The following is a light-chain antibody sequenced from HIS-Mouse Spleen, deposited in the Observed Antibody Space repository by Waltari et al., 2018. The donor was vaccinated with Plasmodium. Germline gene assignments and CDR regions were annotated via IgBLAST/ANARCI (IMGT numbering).Light chain of an antibody. CDR1: SSDVVGSNY. V-gene: IGLV2-11*01. J-gene: IGLJ3*02. CDR3: CSYAGSYTLV. Sequence: QSALTQPRSVSGSPGQSVPITCTGTSSDVVGSNYVSWYQQHPGKAPKLMIYDVSKRPSGVPDRFSGSKSGNTASLTISGLQAEDEADYYCCSYAGSYTLVFGGGTKLTVL. CDR2: DVS.